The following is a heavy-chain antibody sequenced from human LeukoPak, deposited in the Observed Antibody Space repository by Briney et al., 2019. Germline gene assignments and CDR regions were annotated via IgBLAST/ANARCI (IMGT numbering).Heavy chain of an antibody. CDR3: ARDPDSASEWGPFDP. V-gene: IGHV6-1*01. CDR1: GDSVSSSAS. Sequence: SQTLSLTCAISGDSVSSSASWDWIRQSPSRGLEWLGRTYYRSKWYSDYAVSVRGRMTINADTSKNQFSLQLNSVTPEDTAVYYCARDPDSASEWGPFDPWGQGTLVTVSS. D-gene: IGHD6-6*01. J-gene: IGHJ5*02. CDR2: TYYRSKWYS.